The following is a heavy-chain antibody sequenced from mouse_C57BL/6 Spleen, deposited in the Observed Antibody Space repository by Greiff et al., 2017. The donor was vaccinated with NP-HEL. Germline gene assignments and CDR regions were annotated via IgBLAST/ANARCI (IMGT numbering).Heavy chain of an antibody. Sequence: QVQLKQSGPGLVQPSQSLSITCTVSGFSLTSYGVHWVRQSPGKGLEWLGAIWSGGSTDYNAAFISRLSISKDNSTSQVFFKMNSLQADDTAIYYCARGGYAMDYWGQGTSVTVSS. CDR1: GFSLTSYG. CDR3: ARGGYAMDY. J-gene: IGHJ4*01. CDR2: IWSGGST. V-gene: IGHV2-2*01.